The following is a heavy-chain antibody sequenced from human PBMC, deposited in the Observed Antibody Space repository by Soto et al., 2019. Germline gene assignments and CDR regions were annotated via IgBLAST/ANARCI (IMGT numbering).Heavy chain of an antibody. CDR2: ISAYNGNT. J-gene: IGHJ6*02. CDR1: GYTFTSYG. CDR3: AGSLARDVFWSGYYTVHYGMDV. Sequence: GASVKVSCKASGYTFTSYGISWVRQAPGQGLEWMGWISAYNGNTNYAQKLQGRVTMTTDTSTSTAYMELRSLRSDDTAVYYCAGSLARDVFWSGYYTVHYGMDVWGQGTTVTVSS. V-gene: IGHV1-18*04. D-gene: IGHD3-3*01.